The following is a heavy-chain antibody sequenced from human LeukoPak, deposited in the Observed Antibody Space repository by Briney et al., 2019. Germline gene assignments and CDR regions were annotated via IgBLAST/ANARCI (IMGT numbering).Heavy chain of an antibody. CDR1: GFTFSSHW. V-gene: IGHV3-7*05. CDR2: IKQDGSER. Sequence: GGSLRLSCAASGFTFSSHWMNWVRQAPGKGLEWVAKIKQDGSERYYVDSVKGRFTISGDNAKNSLYLQMNSLRAEDTAVYYCASGAGYSSSWSAFDIWGQGTMVTVSS. J-gene: IGHJ3*02. CDR3: ASGAGYSSSWSAFDI. D-gene: IGHD6-13*01.